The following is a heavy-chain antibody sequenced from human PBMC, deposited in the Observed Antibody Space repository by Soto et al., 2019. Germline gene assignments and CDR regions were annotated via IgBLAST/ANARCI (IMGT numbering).Heavy chain of an antibody. D-gene: IGHD3-16*01. Sequence: SETLSLTCAVSGGSISSSNWWSWVRQPPGKGLEWSGEIYHSGSTNYNPSLKSRVTISVDKSKNQFSLKLSSVTAADTAVYYCARDGYKGEDYYYGMDVWGQGTTVTVSS. CDR3: ARDGYKGEDYYYGMDV. V-gene: IGHV4-4*02. J-gene: IGHJ6*02. CDR2: IYHSGST. CDR1: GGSISSSNW.